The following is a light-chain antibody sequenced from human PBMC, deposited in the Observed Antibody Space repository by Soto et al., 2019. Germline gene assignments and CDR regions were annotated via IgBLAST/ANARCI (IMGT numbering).Light chain of an antibody. CDR2: GAS. CDR1: QSISSAY. Sequence: EVVLTQSPGTLSLSPGERATLSCRASQSISSAYLAWYQQKPGQTPRLLIYGASNRAAGTPHRFSGSGSGTDFTLTISRLEPEDLAAYYCQQYSSPPWMFGQGTKVEIK. V-gene: IGKV3-20*01. J-gene: IGKJ1*01. CDR3: QQYSSPPWM.